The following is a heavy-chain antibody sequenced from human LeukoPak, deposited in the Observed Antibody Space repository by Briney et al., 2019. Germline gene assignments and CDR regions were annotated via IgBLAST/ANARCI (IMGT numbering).Heavy chain of an antibody. CDR1: GGSISSYY. J-gene: IGHJ3*02. D-gene: IGHD2/OR15-2a*01. V-gene: IGHV4-4*07. Sequence: SETLSLTCTVSGGSISSYYWSWIRQPAGKGLEWIGRIYSSGSTNYNPSLKSRVTMSVDTSKNHFSLKLSSVTAADTAVYYCARVTYRTSSMSLDGFDIWSQGTMVTVSS. CDR3: ARVTYRTSSMSLDGFDI. CDR2: IYSSGST.